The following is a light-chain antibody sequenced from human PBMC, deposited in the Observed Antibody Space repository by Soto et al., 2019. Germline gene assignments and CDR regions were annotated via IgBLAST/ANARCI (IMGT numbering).Light chain of an antibody. V-gene: IGKV3-11*01. CDR1: QSVSTS. CDR2: DSS. Sequence: EIVLTQSPATLSLSPGERATLSCRASQSVSTSLVWFQQKPAQAPRLLIYDSSKRATGIPARFSGSGSGTDFTLTISSLEPEDFAVYYCQQHSTWPTFGQGTKVEIK. J-gene: IGKJ1*01. CDR3: QQHSTWPT.